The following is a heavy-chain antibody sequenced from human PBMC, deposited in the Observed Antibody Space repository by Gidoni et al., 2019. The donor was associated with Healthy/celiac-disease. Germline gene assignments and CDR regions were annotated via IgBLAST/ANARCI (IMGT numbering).Heavy chain of an antibody. CDR2: ISSSGSTI. V-gene: IGHV3-11*01. J-gene: IGHJ6*02. CDR1: GFTFSDYY. D-gene: IGHD3-3*01. Sequence: QVQLVESGGGLVKPGGSLRLSCAASGFTFSDYYLSWIRQAPGKGLEWFSYISSSGSTIYYADSVKGRFTISRDNAKNSLYLQMNSLRAEDTAVYYCARAGPPSVLEWELYGMDVWGQGTTVTVSS. CDR3: ARAGPPSVLEWELYGMDV.